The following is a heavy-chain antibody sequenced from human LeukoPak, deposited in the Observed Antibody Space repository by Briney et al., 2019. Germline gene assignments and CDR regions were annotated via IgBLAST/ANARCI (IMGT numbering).Heavy chain of an antibody. D-gene: IGHD3-22*01. V-gene: IGHV3-23*01. CDR1: GFTFSSYA. CDR3: AKQTRRDHYDSSGYPTYFDY. Sequence: PGGSLRLSCAASGFTFSSYAMSWVRQAPGKGLEWVSAISGSGGSTYYADSVEGRFTISRDNSKNTLYLQMNSLRAEDTAVYYCAKQTRRDHYDSSGYPTYFDYWGQGTLVTVSS. J-gene: IGHJ4*02. CDR2: ISGSGGST.